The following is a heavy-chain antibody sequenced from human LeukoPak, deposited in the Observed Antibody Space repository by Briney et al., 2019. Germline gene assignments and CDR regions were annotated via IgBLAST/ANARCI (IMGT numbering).Heavy chain of an antibody. CDR2: IYYSGST. Sequence: PSETLSLTCTVYGGSISSHYWSWIRQPPGKGLEWIGYIYYSGSTNYNPSLKSRVTISVDTSKNQFSLKLSSVTAADTAVYYCARYCNDFWSGYRHGFDYWGQGTLVTVSS. CDR3: ARYCNDFWSGYRHGFDY. V-gene: IGHV4-59*11. J-gene: IGHJ4*02. D-gene: IGHD3-3*01. CDR1: GGSISSHY.